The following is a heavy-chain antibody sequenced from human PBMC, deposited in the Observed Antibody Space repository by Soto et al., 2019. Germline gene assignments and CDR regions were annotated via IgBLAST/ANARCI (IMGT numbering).Heavy chain of an antibody. J-gene: IGHJ3*02. D-gene: IGHD4-17*01. CDR1: GGTFRSYA. CDR3: ASLSNSPPYGDYYHAFDI. CDR2: IIPIFGTA. V-gene: IGHV1-69*06. Sequence: GASVKVSCKASGGTFRSYAISWVRQAPGQGLEWMGGIIPIFGTANYAQKFQGRVTITADKSTSTAYMELSSLRSEDTAVYYCASLSNSPPYGDYYHAFDIWGQGTMVTVSS.